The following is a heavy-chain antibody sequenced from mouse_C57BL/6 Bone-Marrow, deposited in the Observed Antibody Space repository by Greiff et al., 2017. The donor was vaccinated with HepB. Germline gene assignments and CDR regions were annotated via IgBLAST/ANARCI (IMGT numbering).Heavy chain of an antibody. CDR2: IYPGNSDT. CDR3: TRWYGNYHVQFAY. Sequence: VQLQQSGTVLARPGASVKMSCKTSGYTFTSYWMHWVKQRPGQGLEWIGAIYPGNSDTSYNQKFKGKAKLTAVTSASPAYMALSSLTNEDSAVYYCTRWYGNYHVQFAYWGQGTLVTVSA. CDR1: GYTFTSYW. J-gene: IGHJ3*01. V-gene: IGHV1-5*01. D-gene: IGHD2-10*02.